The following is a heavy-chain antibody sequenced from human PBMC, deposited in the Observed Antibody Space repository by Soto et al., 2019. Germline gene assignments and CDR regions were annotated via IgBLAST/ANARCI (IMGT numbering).Heavy chain of an antibody. CDR2: ISYDGSNK. J-gene: IGHJ4*02. Sequence: PGGSLRLSCAASGFTFSSYGMHWVRQAPGKGLEWVAVISYDGSNKYYADSVKGRFTISRGNSKNTLYLQMNSLRAEDSAVYYCALDIIEYSSSSASVVPFDFDYWGQGTLVTVSS. D-gene: IGHD6-6*01. CDR3: ALDIIEYSSSSASVVPFDFDY. V-gene: IGHV3-30*03. CDR1: GFTFSSYG.